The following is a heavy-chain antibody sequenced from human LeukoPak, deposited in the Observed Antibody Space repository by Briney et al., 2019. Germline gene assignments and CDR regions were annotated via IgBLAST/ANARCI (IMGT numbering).Heavy chain of an antibody. CDR3: AREGARLTLDY. V-gene: IGHV3-33*01. CDR1: GFSFSTYG. D-gene: IGHD3-16*01. Sequence: PGGSLRLSCAASGFSFSTYGFHWVRQAPGKGLEWVAVIWYDESNKYYVNSVRGRFTISRDNAKNSLYLQMNSLRAEDTAVYYCAREGARLTLDYWGQGTLVTVSS. J-gene: IGHJ4*02. CDR2: IWYDESNK.